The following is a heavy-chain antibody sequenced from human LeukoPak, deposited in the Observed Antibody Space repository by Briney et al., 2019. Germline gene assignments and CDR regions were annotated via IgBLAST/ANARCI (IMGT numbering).Heavy chain of an antibody. V-gene: IGHV4-61*01. CDR1: GGSVSSGSYY. Sequence: SETLSLTCTVSGGSVSSGSYYWSWIRQPPGKGLEWIGYIYYSGRTNYIPSLKSRVTISVDTSKNQFSLKLSSVPAADTAVYYCARRLVDALGDGYAFDIWGQGTMVTVSS. CDR3: ARRLVDALGDGYAFDI. D-gene: IGHD3-16*01. CDR2: IYYSGRT. J-gene: IGHJ3*02.